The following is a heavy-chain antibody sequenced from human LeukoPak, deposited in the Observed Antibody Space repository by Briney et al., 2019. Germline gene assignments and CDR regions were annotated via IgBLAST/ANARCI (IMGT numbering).Heavy chain of an antibody. J-gene: IGHJ4*02. CDR1: GGSISSGDYY. Sequence: PSETLSLTCTVSGGSISSGDYYWSWIRQPPGKGLEWIGYIYCSGSTYYNPSLKSRVTISVDTSKNQFSLKLSSVTAADTAVYYCARGSRWAIYFDYWGQGTLVTVSS. V-gene: IGHV4-30-4*01. CDR2: IYCSGST. CDR3: ARGSRWAIYFDY. D-gene: IGHD1-26*01.